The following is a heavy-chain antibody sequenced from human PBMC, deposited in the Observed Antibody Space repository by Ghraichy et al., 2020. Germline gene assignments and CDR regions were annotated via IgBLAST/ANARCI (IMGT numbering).Heavy chain of an antibody. CDR1: GFTFSNAW. V-gene: IGHV3-15*01. Sequence: GSLRLSCAASGFTFSNAWMSWVRQAPGKGLEWVGRIKSKTDGGTTDYAAPVKGRFTISRDDSKNTLYLQMNSLKTEDTAVYYCTTVQQAGYYYYYMDVWGKGTTVTVSS. CDR2: IKSKTDGGTT. CDR3: TTVQQAGYYYYYMDV. J-gene: IGHJ6*03. D-gene: IGHD5-18*01.